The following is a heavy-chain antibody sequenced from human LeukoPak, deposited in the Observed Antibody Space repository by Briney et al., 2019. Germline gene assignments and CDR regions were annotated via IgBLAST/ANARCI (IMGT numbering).Heavy chain of an antibody. D-gene: IGHD3-22*01. CDR3: ARQSPSDSSGYYSDY. CDR1: GYSFTSYW. J-gene: IGHJ4*02. Sequence: GESLKISCQGSGYSFTSYWIGWVRQMPGKGLEWMGIIYPGDSDTRYSPSFQGQVTISADKSISTAYLQWSSLKASDTAMYYCARQSPSDSSGYYSDYWGQGTLVTVSS. V-gene: IGHV5-51*01. CDR2: IYPGDSDT.